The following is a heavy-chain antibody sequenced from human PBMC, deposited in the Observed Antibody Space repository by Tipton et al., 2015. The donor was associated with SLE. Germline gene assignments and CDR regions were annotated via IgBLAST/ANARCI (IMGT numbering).Heavy chain of an antibody. V-gene: IGHV3-7*01. CDR1: GFTFSNYW. J-gene: IGHJ4*02. CDR2: INRDGSEN. Sequence: GSLRLSCAASGFTFSNYWMNWVRQAPGKGLEWAANINRDGSENYYVNSLKGRFTISRDNAQNSLYLQMNSLRAEDTAVYYCARGTRGSAGIDYWGQGTLVTVSS. CDR3: ARGTRGSAGIDY. D-gene: IGHD3-10*01.